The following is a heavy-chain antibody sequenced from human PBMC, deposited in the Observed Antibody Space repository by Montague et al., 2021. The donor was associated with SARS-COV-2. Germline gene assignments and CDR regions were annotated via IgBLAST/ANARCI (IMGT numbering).Heavy chain of an antibody. Sequence: SETLSLTCTVSGDSISSSSYNWGWLRQPPGKGLEWIGSVHYSGRPYYNPSLKSRVTIYVDTSKNQLSLKLSSVTAADTAVYYCTRYVHMTWPEPSPGFDYWGQGTLVTVSS. D-gene: IGHD1-1*01. J-gene: IGHJ4*02. CDR1: GDSISSSSYN. CDR2: VHYSGRP. CDR3: TRYVHMTWPEPSPGFDY. V-gene: IGHV4-39*01.